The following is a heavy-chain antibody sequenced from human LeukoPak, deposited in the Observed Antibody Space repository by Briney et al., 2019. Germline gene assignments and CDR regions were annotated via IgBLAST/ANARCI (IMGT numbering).Heavy chain of an antibody. V-gene: IGHV3-33*08. CDR2: IWYDGSSK. Sequence: GKSLRLSCTASGITFSNYVMHWVRQAPGKGLEWVAVIWYDGSSKYYADSVKGRFTISRDNSKNTLYLQMNSLRAEDTAVYYCAKGVVVVVPGSFDYWGQGTLVTVSS. D-gene: IGHD2-2*01. CDR3: AKGVVVVVPGSFDY. CDR1: GITFSNYV. J-gene: IGHJ4*02.